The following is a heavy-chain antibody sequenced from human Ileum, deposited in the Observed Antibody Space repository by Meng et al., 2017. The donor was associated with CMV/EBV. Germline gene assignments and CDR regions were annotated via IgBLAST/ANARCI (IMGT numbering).Heavy chain of an antibody. CDR1: DSVSSNFAA. D-gene: IGHD6-13*01. CDR3: ARGMAATVIGFFDY. J-gene: IGHJ4*02. Sequence: DSVSSNFAAWNWIRQSPSRGLEWLGRTYYRSKWYNDYAVSVKSRITINPDTSKNHFSLQLESVTPEDTAVYYCARGMAATVIGFFDYWGQGTLVTVSS. V-gene: IGHV6-1*01. CDR2: TYYRSKWYN.